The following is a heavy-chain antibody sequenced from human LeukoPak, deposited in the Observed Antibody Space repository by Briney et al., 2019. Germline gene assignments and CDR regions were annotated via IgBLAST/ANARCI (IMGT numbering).Heavy chain of an antibody. CDR2: IYPGDSDT. CDR3: ARSLRSTVTTYYYY. J-gene: IGHJ4*02. V-gene: IGHV5-51*01. Sequence: GESLKISCKGSGYSFTSYWIGWMRQMPGKGLEWMGIIYPGDSDTRYSPSFRGQVTISADKSISTAYLQWSSLKASGTAMYYCARSLRSTVTTYYYYWGQGTLVTVSS. CDR1: GYSFTSYW. D-gene: IGHD4-17*01.